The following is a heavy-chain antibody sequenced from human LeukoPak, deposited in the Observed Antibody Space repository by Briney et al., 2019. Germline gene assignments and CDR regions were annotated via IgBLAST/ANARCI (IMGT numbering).Heavy chain of an antibody. CDR3: VKQSTGGRRGGPFDY. D-gene: IGHD3-10*01. J-gene: IGHJ4*02. Sequence: GGSLRLSCSASGFTFSSYAMRWVRQAPGKGLEYVSAISSNGGSTYYADSVKGRFTISRDNSKNTLYLQMSSLRAEDTAVYYCVKQSTGGRRGGPFDYWGQGTLVTVSS. V-gene: IGHV3-64D*06. CDR1: GFTFSSYA. CDR2: ISSNGGST.